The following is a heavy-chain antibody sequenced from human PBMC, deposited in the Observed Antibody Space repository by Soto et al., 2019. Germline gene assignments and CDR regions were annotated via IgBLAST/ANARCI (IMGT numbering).Heavy chain of an antibody. J-gene: IGHJ4*02. D-gene: IGHD4-17*01. V-gene: IGHV4-39*01. CDR3: ARSYGGNYY. Sequence: PSETLSLTCTVSVGSISSSSYYWGWIRQPPGKGLEWIGNIYYSGSAYYNPSLKSRVTISVDTSKNQFSLKLSSVTAADTAVYYCARSYGGNYYWGQGTLVTVSS. CDR1: VGSISSSSYY. CDR2: IYYSGSA.